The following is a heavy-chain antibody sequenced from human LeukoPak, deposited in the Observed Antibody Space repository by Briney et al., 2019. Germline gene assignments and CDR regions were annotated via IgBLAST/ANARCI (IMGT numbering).Heavy chain of an antibody. J-gene: IGHJ4*02. Sequence: PSETLSLTCTVSGGSISSYYWTWLRQPAGKGLEWIGRIYSSGTTNYNPSLKSRVTMSVDTSKNQFSLKLNSVTAADTAVYYCAKERPSDRGPDYWGQGTLVTVSS. CDR3: AKERPSDRGPDY. V-gene: IGHV4-4*07. D-gene: IGHD3-16*02. CDR2: IYSSGTT. CDR1: GGSISSYY.